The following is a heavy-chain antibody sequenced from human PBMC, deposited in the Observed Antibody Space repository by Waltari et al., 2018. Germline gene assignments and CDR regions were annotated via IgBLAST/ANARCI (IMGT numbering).Heavy chain of an antibody. V-gene: IGHV3-23*01. Sequence: EVQLLESGGGLVQPGGSLVLCCAASGFPFSKSGMTGVRQTPGKGLDWVATITDTGGSTFYADSVKGRFAISRDNSKNTLYLQMSSLRAGDTAVYYCATSFRGKFDFWGQGTLVTVSS. CDR1: GFPFSKSG. CDR3: ATSFRGKFDF. CDR2: ITDTGGST. J-gene: IGHJ4*02. D-gene: IGHD3-16*01.